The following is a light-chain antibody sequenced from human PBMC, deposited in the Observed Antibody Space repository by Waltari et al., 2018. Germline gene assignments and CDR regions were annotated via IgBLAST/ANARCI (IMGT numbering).Light chain of an antibody. CDR1: DSYVGAYDF. J-gene: IGLJ1*01. CDR2: EVS. CDR3: SSYTTSSAPGV. V-gene: IGLV2-14*01. Sequence: QSALTQPASVSGSPGQSITISCSGNDSYVGAYDFVSWYQQHPGKAPHLIIYEVSNRPSGISNRFSASKSGNTASLTISGLQAEDEADYYCSSYTTSSAPGVFGTGTRVTVL.